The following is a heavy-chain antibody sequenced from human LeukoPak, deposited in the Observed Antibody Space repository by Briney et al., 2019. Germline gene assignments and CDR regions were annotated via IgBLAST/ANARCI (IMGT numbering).Heavy chain of an antibody. CDR2: ISWNSGSI. Sequence: PGRSLRLSCAASGFTFDDYAMHWVRQAPGKGLEWVSGISWNSGSIGYADSVKGRFTISRDDAKNSLYLQMNSLRAEDTALYYCAKGPLVMDSSSWYYFDYWGQGTLVTVSS. D-gene: IGHD6-13*01. CDR3: AKGPLVMDSSSWYYFDY. J-gene: IGHJ4*02. CDR1: GFTFDDYA. V-gene: IGHV3-9*01.